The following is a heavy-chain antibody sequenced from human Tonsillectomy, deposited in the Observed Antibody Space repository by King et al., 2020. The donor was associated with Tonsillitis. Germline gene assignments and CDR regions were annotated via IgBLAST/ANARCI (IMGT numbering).Heavy chain of an antibody. Sequence: VQLVQSGAEVKKPGASVKVFCKASGYTFTSYYMHWVRQAPGQGLEWMGIINTSGGITSYAQKFQGRVTMTRDTSTSTVYMELSSLRSEDTAVYYCAASRVVYSMDVWGQGTTVTVSS. CDR2: INTSGGIT. V-gene: IGHV1-46*01. D-gene: IGHD2-8*02. CDR1: GYTFTSYY. J-gene: IGHJ6*02. CDR3: AASRVVYSMDV.